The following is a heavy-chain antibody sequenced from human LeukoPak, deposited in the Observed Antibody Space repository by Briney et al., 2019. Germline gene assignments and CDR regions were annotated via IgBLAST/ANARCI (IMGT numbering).Heavy chain of an antibody. V-gene: IGHV3-49*03. CDR3: TGDPRPLDEPEMATMTPFDY. J-gene: IGHJ4*02. CDR1: GFTFGDYS. D-gene: IGHD5-24*01. Sequence: GRSLRLSCTASGFTFGDYSVSWFRQAPGKGLEWVSFIRSKVYGGTTEYAASVKGRFTISRDDSKSIAYLQMNSLKTEDTAVYYCTGDPRPLDEPEMATMTPFDYWGQGTLVTVSS. CDR2: IRSKVYGGTT.